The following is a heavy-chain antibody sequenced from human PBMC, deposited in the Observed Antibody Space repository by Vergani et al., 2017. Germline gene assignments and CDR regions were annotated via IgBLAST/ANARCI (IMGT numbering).Heavy chain of an antibody. V-gene: IGHV4-38-2*02. CDR3: ARTESFILRYFHWAL. CDR1: GYSISSGYF. D-gene: IGHD3-9*01. Sequence: QVQLQESGPGLVKPSETLSLICSVSGYSISSGYFWGWIRQPPGKGLEWIGNIYHSGGAYYNPSLKGRVTISVDTSKNQFSLEVTSVTAADTAIYCCARTESFILRYFHWALWGQGTLVTVSS. CDR2: IYHSGGA. J-gene: IGHJ4*02.